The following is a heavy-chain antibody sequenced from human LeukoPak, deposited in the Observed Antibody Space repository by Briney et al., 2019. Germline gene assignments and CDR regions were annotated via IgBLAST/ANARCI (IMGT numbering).Heavy chain of an antibody. D-gene: IGHD3-3*01. V-gene: IGHV3-23*01. Sequence: GGSLRLSCAASGFTFSSYAMSWVRQAPGKGLEWVSAISGSGGSTYYADSVKGRFTISRDNSKNTLYLQMNSLRAEDTAVYYCAKEGDRIRFLEWSSGGMAFDHWGQGTLVTVSS. CDR2: ISGSGGST. CDR3: AKEGDRIRFLEWSSGGMAFDH. J-gene: IGHJ4*02. CDR1: GFTFSSYA.